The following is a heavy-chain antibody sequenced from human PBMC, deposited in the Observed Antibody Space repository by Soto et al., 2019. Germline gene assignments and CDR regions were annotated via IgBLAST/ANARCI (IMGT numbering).Heavy chain of an antibody. J-gene: IGHJ4*02. V-gene: IGHV3-7*03. CDR1: GFTFSSDW. CDR3: ARGDYFDRRFDY. D-gene: IGHD3-22*01. Sequence: EVQLVESGGGLVQPGGSLRLSCVVSGFTFSSDWMSWVRQAPGKGLEWVATIKQDESEKYYVDSVKGRFTVSRDNAKNSLYLQMNGLRAEDTAVYYCARGDYFDRRFDYWGQGTLVTVSS. CDR2: IKQDESEK.